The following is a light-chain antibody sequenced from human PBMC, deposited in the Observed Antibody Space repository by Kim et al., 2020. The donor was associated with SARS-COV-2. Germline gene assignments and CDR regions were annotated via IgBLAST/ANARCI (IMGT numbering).Light chain of an antibody. CDR2: GKN. CDR1: SLRSYY. CDR3: NARDSSGSHPRV. V-gene: IGLV3-19*01. J-gene: IGLJ3*02. Sequence: SSELTQDPAVSVTLGQTVRITCQGDSLRSYYASWYQQKPGQAPVLVIYGKNNRPSGLPDRSSGPSPGNQASLSITGLQAEDGADYYCNARDSSGSHPRVF.